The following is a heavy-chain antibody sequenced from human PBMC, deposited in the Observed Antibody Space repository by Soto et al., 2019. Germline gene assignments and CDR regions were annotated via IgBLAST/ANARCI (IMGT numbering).Heavy chain of an antibody. CDR1: GGTFSSYA. Sequence: GASVKVSCKASGGTFSSYAISWVRQAPGQGLEWMGGIIPIFGTANYAQKFQGRVTITADESTSTAYMELSSLRSEDTAVYYCATHYYDSSGYYYYYGMDVWGQGTTVTVSS. CDR3: ATHYYDSSGYYYYYGMDV. J-gene: IGHJ6*02. CDR2: IIPIFGTA. D-gene: IGHD3-22*01. V-gene: IGHV1-69*13.